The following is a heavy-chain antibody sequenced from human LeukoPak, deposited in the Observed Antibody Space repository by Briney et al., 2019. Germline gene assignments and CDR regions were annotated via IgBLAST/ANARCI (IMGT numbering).Heavy chain of an antibody. CDR1: GFTFSSAW. V-gene: IGHV3-15*01. CDR2: IKSKTHGGTT. CDR3: TTSPVPGLDY. D-gene: IGHD6-19*01. J-gene: IGHJ4*02. Sequence: PGGSLRLSCAASGFTFSSAWMSWVRQAPGKGLEWVGRIKSKTHGGTTDYAAPVKGRFTISRDDSKNIFYPQMNSLKTEDTAVYYCTTSPVPGLDYWGQGTLVTVSS.